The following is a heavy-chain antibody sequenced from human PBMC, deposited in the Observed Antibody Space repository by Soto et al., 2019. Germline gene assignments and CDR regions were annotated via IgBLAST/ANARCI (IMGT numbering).Heavy chain of an antibody. V-gene: IGHV3-23*01. Sequence: GGSLRLSCAASGCTFSSYAMSWVRQAPGKGLEWVSAISGSGGSTYYADSVKGRFTISRDNSKNTLYLQMNSLRAEDTAVYYCAKDFYDSSGYTDLGAFDIWGQGTMVTVSS. CDR1: GCTFSSYA. D-gene: IGHD3-22*01. CDR3: AKDFYDSSGYTDLGAFDI. CDR2: ISGSGGST. J-gene: IGHJ3*02.